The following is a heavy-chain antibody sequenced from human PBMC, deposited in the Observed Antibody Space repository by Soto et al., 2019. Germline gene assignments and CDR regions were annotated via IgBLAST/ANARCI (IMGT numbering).Heavy chain of an antibody. CDR1: GGSFANYY. J-gene: IGHJ4*02. CDR2: INYSGST. V-gene: IGHV4-34*01. Sequence: SETLSLTCAVYGGSFANYYWNWIRQPPGKGLEWIGEINYSGSTDYNPSLESRVTISVDTSKNQFSLNLSSVTAADTAIYYCARVGGYTSGWYLDYFDYWGQGTVVTVSS. D-gene: IGHD6-19*01. CDR3: ARVGGYTSGWYLDYFDY.